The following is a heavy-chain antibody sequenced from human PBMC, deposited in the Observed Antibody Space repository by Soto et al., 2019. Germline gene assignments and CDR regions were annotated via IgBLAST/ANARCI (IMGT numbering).Heavy chain of an antibody. CDR2: ISASGDSS. J-gene: IGHJ4*02. Sequence: EVQLLDSGGDLAQPGGSLRLSCTASGFTFSSFGMAWVRQAPGKGLEWVSAISASGDSSYYADSVKDRFTISRDSPTNTLYLQMNHLRAEYTAVYYCAKLAIVMFSHKHHFHHWGQGTQVTLSS. V-gene: IGHV3-23*01. CDR3: AKLAIVMFSHKHHFHH. CDR1: GFTFSSFG. D-gene: IGHD2-2*03.